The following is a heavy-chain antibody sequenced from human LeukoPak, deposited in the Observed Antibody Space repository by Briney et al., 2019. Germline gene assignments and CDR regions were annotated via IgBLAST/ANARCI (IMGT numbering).Heavy chain of an antibody. CDR3: ARGLGYCSSASCYDYYYYYMDV. V-gene: IGHV3-21*01. J-gene: IGHJ6*03. CDR1: GFTSSNYW. Sequence: PGGSLRISCAASGFTSSNYWMSWVRQAPGKGLEWVSSISSSSSYIYYADSVKGRFTISRDNAKNSLYLQMNSLRAEDTAVYYCARGLGYCSSASCYDYYYYYMDVWGKGTTVTVSS. CDR2: ISSSSSYI. D-gene: IGHD2-2*01.